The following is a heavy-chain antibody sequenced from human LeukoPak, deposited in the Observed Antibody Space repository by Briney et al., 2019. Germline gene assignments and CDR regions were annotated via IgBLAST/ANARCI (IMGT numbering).Heavy chain of an antibody. J-gene: IGHJ4*02. V-gene: IGHV1-69-2*01. CDR2: VDPEEGET. Sequence: ASVKVSCKVSGYTFTDYYMHWVQQAPGRGLEWMGLVDPEEGETIYAEKFQGRVTITADTSTDTAYMELSSLRSEDTAVYYCATVDSSGYNFDYWGQGTLVTVSS. D-gene: IGHD3-22*01. CDR1: GYTFTDYY. CDR3: ATVDSSGYNFDY.